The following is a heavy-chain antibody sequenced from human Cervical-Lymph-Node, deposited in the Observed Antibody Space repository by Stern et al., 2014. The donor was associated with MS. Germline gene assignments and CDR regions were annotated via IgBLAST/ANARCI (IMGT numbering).Heavy chain of an antibody. J-gene: IGHJ4*02. Sequence: QVKIVQSGAEVQKTGASMTISCKTSGYNFIDHAIHWVSKAPGQRIEWIRWINCVPGTTKDSQKFQGIVSFTRDKAASAAYMDLSSLSPDDTAVYYCARQPDYSDFLDFWGQGTLVTVSS. CDR1: GYNFIDHA. CDR3: ARQPDYSDFLDF. CDR2: INCVPGTT. V-gene: IGHV1-3*01. D-gene: IGHD4-11*01.